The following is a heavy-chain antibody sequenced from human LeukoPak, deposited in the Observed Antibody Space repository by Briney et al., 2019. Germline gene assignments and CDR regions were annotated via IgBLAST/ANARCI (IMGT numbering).Heavy chain of an antibody. CDR2: IYYSGST. J-gene: IGHJ4*02. D-gene: IGHD5-12*01. CDR1: GGSISSSSYY. Sequence: SETLSLTCTVSGGSISSSSYYWGWIRQPPGKGLEWIGSIYYSGSTNYNPSLKSRVTTSVDTSKNQFSLKLSSVTAADTAVYYCARAPTWIFDYWGQGTLVTVSS. CDR3: ARAPTWIFDY. V-gene: IGHV4-39*07.